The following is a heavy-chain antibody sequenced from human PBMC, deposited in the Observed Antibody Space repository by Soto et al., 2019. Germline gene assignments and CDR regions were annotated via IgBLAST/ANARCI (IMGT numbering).Heavy chain of an antibody. CDR2: IKQDGSEE. J-gene: IGHJ4*02. CDR1: GFTFNNYW. Sequence: EVQLVESGGGLVQPGGSLRLSCAASGFTFNNYWMSWVRQAPGKGLQWVANIKQDGSEEYYVDSVKGRFTISRDNAKNSRYLQMNSLRAEDTAVYYCARSSIAVAGTSYYFDYWGQGTLVTVSS. V-gene: IGHV3-7*04. D-gene: IGHD6-19*01. CDR3: ARSSIAVAGTSYYFDY.